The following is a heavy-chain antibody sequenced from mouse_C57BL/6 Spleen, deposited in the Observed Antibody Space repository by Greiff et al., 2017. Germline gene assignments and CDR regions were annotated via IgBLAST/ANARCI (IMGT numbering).Heavy chain of an antibody. CDR3: ARDDYFCYSAMDY. Sequence: EVQGVESGGGLVKPGGSLKLSCAASGFTFSDYGMHWVRQAPEKGLEWVAYISSGGSTIYYADTVKGRVTISIDNAKNTLFLQMTSLRSEDTAMYYCARDDYFCYSAMDYWGQGTSVTVSS. D-gene: IGHD2-4*01. J-gene: IGHJ4*01. CDR1: GFTFSDYG. CDR2: ISSGGSTI. V-gene: IGHV5-17*01.